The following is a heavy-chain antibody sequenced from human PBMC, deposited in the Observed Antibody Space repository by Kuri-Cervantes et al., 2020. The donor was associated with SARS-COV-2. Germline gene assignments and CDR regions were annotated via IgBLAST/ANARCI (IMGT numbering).Heavy chain of an antibody. CDR2: IYHSGST. Sequence: SETLSLTCTVSGGSISSSSYYWGWIRQPPGKGLEWIGSIYHSGSTYYNPSLKSRVTISVDRSKNQFSLKLSSVTAADTAVYYCARDLVGATGRWFDPWGQGTLVTVSS. CDR1: GGSISSSSYY. D-gene: IGHD1-26*01. V-gene: IGHV4-39*07. CDR3: ARDLVGATGRWFDP. J-gene: IGHJ5*02.